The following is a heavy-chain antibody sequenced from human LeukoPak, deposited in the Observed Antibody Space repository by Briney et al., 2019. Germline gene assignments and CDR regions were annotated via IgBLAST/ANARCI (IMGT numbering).Heavy chain of an antibody. J-gene: IGHJ4*02. CDR1: GFTFSTYA. D-gene: IGHD2-21*02. CDR3: AKSDCGGDCHLLDY. CDR2: FGGSGGSI. V-gene: IGHV3-23*01. Sequence: GGSLRLSCAASGFTFSTYAMSWVRQAPGKGLEWVSHFGGSGGSIYYAGSVKGRFTIPRDNSKNTLYLQMNSLRAEDTAVYYCAKSDCGGDCHLLDYWGQGTLVTVSS.